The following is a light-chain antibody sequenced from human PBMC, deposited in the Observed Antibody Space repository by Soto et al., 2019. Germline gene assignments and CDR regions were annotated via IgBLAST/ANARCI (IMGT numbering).Light chain of an antibody. Sequence: EMVLARSPGTLSVSPGERATRSCRVSQTVSSNYLAWYQQKPGQAPRLLIYGASSRATGIPDRFSGSGSGTDFTLTISRLEPEDFAVYYCQQYDTSVWTFGQGTKVDIK. CDR1: QTVSSNY. CDR3: QQYDTSVWT. J-gene: IGKJ1*01. V-gene: IGKV3-20*01. CDR2: GAS.